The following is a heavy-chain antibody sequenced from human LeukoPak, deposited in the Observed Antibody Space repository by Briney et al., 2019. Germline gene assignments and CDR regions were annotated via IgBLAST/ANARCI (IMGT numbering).Heavy chain of an antibody. CDR1: GFTFSSYW. CDR3: ASTPGYSYGNDAFDI. CDR2: IKQDGSEK. D-gene: IGHD5-18*01. Sequence: GGSLRLSCAASGFTFSSYWMSWVRQAPGKGLKWVANIKQDGSEKYYVDSVKGRFTISRDNAKNSLYLQMNSLKTEDTAVYYCASTPGYSYGNDAFDIWGQGTMVTVSS. V-gene: IGHV3-7*03. J-gene: IGHJ3*02.